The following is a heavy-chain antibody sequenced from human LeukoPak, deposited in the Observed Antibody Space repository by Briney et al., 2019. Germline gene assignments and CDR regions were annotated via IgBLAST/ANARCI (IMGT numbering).Heavy chain of an antibody. D-gene: IGHD3-10*01. Sequence: GGSLRLSCAVSGITLSNYGMSWVRQAPGKGLEWVAGISASGGSTNYADSVKGRFTISRDNPKNTLYLQMNSLRAEDTAVYFCAKRGVVIRVILVGFHKEAYYFDSWGQGALVTVSS. V-gene: IGHV3-23*01. CDR3: AKRGVVIRVILVGFHKEAYYFDS. CDR2: ISASGGST. CDR1: GITLSNYG. J-gene: IGHJ4*02.